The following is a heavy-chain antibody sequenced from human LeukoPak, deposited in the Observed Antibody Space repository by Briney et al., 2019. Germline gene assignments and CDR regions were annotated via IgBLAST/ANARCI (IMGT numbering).Heavy chain of an antibody. CDR1: GFTFSSYD. D-gene: IGHD2-15*01. J-gene: IGHJ6*02. CDR3: ARGCSGGSCYSGYYYYGMDV. CDR2: IGTAGAT. Sequence: PGGSLRLSCAASGFTFSSYDMHWVRQVTGKGLEWVSAIGTAGATYYPGSVKGRFTISRENAKNSLYLQMNSLRAGDTAVYYCARGCSGGSCYSGYYYYGMDVWGQGTTVTVSS. V-gene: IGHV3-13*01.